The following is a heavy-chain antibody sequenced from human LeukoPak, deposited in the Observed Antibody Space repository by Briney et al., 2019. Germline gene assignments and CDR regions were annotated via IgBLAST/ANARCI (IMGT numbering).Heavy chain of an antibody. Sequence: GGSLRLSCAASGFTFSSYSMNWVRQAPGKGLEWVSSISSSSSYIYYADSVKGRFTISRDNAKNSLYLQMNSLRAEDTAVHYCARAAYCGGDCYSNYWGQGTLVTVSS. CDR1: GFTFSSYS. CDR3: ARAAYCGGDCYSNY. V-gene: IGHV3-21*01. J-gene: IGHJ4*02. D-gene: IGHD2-21*02. CDR2: ISSSSSYI.